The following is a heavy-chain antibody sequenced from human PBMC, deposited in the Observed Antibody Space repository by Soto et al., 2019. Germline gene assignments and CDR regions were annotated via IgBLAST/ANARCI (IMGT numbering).Heavy chain of an antibody. CDR2: IYWDDDK. V-gene: IGHV2-5*02. J-gene: IGHJ4*02. CDR3: ARLVVAGITYYFES. CDR1: GFSLSSSGVG. D-gene: IGHD6-6*01. Sequence: QITLKESGPTLVKPTQTLTLTCTFSGFSLSSSGVGVGWIRQPPGKALEWLTFIYWDDDKRYSPSLKSRLPITKDTSTTQVVLTLTTMDPVDTATSSCARLVVAGITYYFESWGQGTLLTVSS.